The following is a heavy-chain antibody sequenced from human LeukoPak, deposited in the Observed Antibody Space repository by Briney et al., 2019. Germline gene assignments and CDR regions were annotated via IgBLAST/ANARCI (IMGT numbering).Heavy chain of an antibody. CDR1: GFTFSSYA. CDR2: ISYDGSNK. Sequence: GGSLRLSCAASGFTFSSYAMHWVRQAPGKGLEWVAVISYDGSNKCYADSVKGRFTISRDNSKNTLYLQMNSLRAEDTAVYYCARDLSSGYYFDYWGQGTLVTVSS. J-gene: IGHJ4*02. D-gene: IGHD3-22*01. CDR3: ARDLSSGYYFDY. V-gene: IGHV3-30*01.